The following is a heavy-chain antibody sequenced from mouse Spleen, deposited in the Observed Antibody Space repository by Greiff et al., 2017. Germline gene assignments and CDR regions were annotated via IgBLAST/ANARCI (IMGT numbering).Heavy chain of an antibody. Sequence: EVKLVESGGGLVKPGGSLKLSCAASGFAFSSYDMSWVRQTPEKRLEWVAYISSGGGSTYYPDTVKGRFTISRDNAKNTLYLQMSRLKSEDTAMYYCARQGYFDYWGQGTTLTVSS. V-gene: IGHV5-12-1*01. CDR1: GFAFSSYD. CDR3: ARQGYFDY. CDR2: ISSGGGST. J-gene: IGHJ2*01.